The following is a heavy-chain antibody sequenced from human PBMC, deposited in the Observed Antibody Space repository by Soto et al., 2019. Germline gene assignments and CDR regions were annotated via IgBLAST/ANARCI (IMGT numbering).Heavy chain of an antibody. D-gene: IGHD5-18*01. V-gene: IGHV3-30*18. Sequence: QVQLVESGGGVVQPGTSLRLSCAASGFTFSSYGMHWVRQAPGKGLEWVAVISDGGSTKYYADSVKGRFTISRDNSKNTLYLQMNSLRVEDTAAYYCANQIQTGHWGRGTLVTVSS. CDR1: GFTFSSYG. CDR2: ISDGGSTK. CDR3: ANQIQTGH. J-gene: IGHJ4*02.